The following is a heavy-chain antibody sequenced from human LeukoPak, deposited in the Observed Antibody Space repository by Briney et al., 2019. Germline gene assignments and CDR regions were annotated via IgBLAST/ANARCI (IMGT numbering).Heavy chain of an antibody. CDR3: ARDRGSQPFIDY. J-gene: IGHJ4*02. V-gene: IGHV4-38-2*02. Sequence: SETLSLTCTVSGYSISSGYYWGWIRQPPGKGLEWIGYVFHTGSTNYNPSLKSRVTISVDTSKNQFSLKLSSVTAADTAVYYCARDRGSQPFIDYWGQGTLVTVSS. D-gene: IGHD1-26*01. CDR1: GYSISSGYY. CDR2: VFHTGST.